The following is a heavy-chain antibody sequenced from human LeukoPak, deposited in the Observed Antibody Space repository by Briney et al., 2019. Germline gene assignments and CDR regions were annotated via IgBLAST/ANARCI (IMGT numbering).Heavy chain of an antibody. V-gene: IGHV3-30*03. CDR1: GGSFSGYY. J-gene: IGHJ4*02. CDR3: AREWGQYNWNYVLYY. CDR2: ISYDGINQ. D-gene: IGHD1-7*01. Sequence: LSLTCAVYGGSFSGYYWSWIRQPPGKGLEWVAVISYDGINQYYADSVKGRFTISRDNSKNTLYLQMNSLRADDTAIYYCAREWGQYNWNYVLYYWGQGSLVTVSS.